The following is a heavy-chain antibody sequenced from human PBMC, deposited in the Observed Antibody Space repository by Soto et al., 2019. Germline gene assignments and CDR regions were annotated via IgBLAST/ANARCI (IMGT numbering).Heavy chain of an antibody. V-gene: IGHV4-59*01. J-gene: IGHJ5*02. D-gene: IGHD2-2*01. CDR2: IYYSGST. Sequence: SETLSLTCTVSGGSISSYYWSWIRQPPGKGLEWIGYIYYSGSTNYNPSLKSRVTISVDTSKNQFSLKLSSVIAADTAVYYWARDGDCSSTSCYQDWFDPWGQGTLVTVSS. CDR1: GGSISSYY. CDR3: ARDGDCSSTSCYQDWFDP.